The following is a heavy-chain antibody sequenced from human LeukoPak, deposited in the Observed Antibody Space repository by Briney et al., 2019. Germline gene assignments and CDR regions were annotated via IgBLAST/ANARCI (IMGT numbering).Heavy chain of an antibody. Sequence: ASVKVSCKASGYTFTSYDIHWVRQATGQGLEWMGWMNPNSGNTGYAQKFQGRVTMTRNTSISTAYMELSSLRSEDTAVYYCASYYYYYGMDVWGQGTTVTVSS. V-gene: IGHV1-8*01. CDR2: MNPNSGNT. J-gene: IGHJ6*02. CDR1: GYTFTSYD. CDR3: ASYYYYYGMDV.